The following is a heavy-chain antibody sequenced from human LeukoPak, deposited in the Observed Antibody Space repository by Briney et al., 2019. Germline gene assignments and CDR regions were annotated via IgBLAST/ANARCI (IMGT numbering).Heavy chain of an antibody. J-gene: IGHJ5*02. Sequence: ASVKVSCKASGGTFSSYAISWVRQAPGQGLEWMGGIIPIFGTANYAQNFQGRVTITADKSTSTAYMEVSSLRSDDTAVYFCARKADSPSWFDPWGQGTLVTVSS. CDR3: ARKADSPSWFDP. CDR2: IIPIFGTA. CDR1: GGTFSSYA. V-gene: IGHV1-69*06.